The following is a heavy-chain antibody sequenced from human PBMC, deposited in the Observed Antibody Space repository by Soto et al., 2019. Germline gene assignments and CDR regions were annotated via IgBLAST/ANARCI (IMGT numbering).Heavy chain of an antibody. CDR3: AINSDYGGNSSPWYFDL. J-gene: IGHJ2*01. D-gene: IGHD4-17*01. V-gene: IGHV4-30-4*01. CDR1: CGSISSGDYY. CDR2: IYYSGST. Sequence: LSLTCTVSCGSISSGDYYWSWIRQPPGKGLEWIGYIYYSGSTYYNPSLKSRVTISVDTSKNQFSLKLSSVTAADTAVYYCAINSDYGGNSSPWYFDLWGRGTLVTVS.